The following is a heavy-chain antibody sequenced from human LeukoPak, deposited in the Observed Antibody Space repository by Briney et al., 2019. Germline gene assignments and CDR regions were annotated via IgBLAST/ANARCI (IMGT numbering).Heavy chain of an antibody. D-gene: IGHD2-15*01. V-gene: IGHV3-48*03. CDR2: ISSSGSTI. Sequence: PGGSLRLSCAASGFTFSSYEMNWVRQAPGKGLEWVSYISSSGSTIYYADSVKGRFTISRDNAKNSLYLQMNSLRVEDTAVYNCAKGYCGGGNCLPSPFDNWGQGTLVTVSS. J-gene: IGHJ4*02. CDR1: GFTFSSYE. CDR3: AKGYCGGGNCLPSPFDN.